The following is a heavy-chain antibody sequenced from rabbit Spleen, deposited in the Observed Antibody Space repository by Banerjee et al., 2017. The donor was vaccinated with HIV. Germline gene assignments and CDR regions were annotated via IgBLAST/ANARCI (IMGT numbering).Heavy chain of an antibody. J-gene: IGHJ4*01. D-gene: IGHD4-2*01. Sequence: QEQLVESGGGLVQPGGSLKLSCKASGFTLSSYYMCWVRQAPGKGLEWIACIVTSSGSTWYASWVNGRFTISRSTSLNTVDLKMTSLTAADTATYFCARAPYSGSYTTFKLWGPGTLVTVS. V-gene: IGHV1S43*01. CDR2: IVTSSGST. CDR1: GFTLSSYY. CDR3: ARAPYSGSYTTFKL.